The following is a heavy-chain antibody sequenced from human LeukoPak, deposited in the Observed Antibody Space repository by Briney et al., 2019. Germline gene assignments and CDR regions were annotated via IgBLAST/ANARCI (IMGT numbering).Heavy chain of an antibody. D-gene: IGHD3-22*01. J-gene: IGHJ4*02. CDR2: IIPIFGTA. Sequence: ASVKVSCKASGGTFSSYAISWVRQAPGQGLEWMGGIIPIFGTANYAQKFQGRVTITADKSTSTAYMELSSLRSEDTAVYYCARDYYDSSGYYSHFDYWGQGTLVTVSS. V-gene: IGHV1-69*06. CDR1: GGTFSSYA. CDR3: ARDYYDSSGYYSHFDY.